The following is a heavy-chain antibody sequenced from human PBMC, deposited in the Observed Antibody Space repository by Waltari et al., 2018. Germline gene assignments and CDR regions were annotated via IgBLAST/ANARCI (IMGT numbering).Heavy chain of an antibody. V-gene: IGHV3-23*01. D-gene: IGHD2-21*02. CDR3: AKSSGEVTAITSDF. J-gene: IGHJ4*02. CDR1: GFIVKTSI. Sequence: EEPLLESGGGLGQPGGSLTLPCNASGFIVKTSIMSWVRQAPGKGLEWVSTISAAATDTFYADSVKGRFSISRVNSKSTVFLQMSGLRADDTATYYCAKSSGEVTAITSDFWGRGTLVTVSS. CDR2: ISAAATDT.